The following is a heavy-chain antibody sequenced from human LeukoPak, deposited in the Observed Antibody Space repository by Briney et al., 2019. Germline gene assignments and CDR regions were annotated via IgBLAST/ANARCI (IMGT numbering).Heavy chain of an antibody. Sequence: SETLSLTCAVSGGSFSGYYWSWIRQPPGKGLEWIGEINHSGGTNYNPSLKSRVTMSVDTSKNQFSLKLSSVTAADTAVYYCARRRAAGLSYYGSGSQTFDYWGQRTLVTVSS. J-gene: IGHJ4*02. V-gene: IGHV4-34*01. CDR3: ARRRAAGLSYYGSGSQTFDY. CDR1: GGSFSGYY. CDR2: INHSGGT. D-gene: IGHD3-10*01.